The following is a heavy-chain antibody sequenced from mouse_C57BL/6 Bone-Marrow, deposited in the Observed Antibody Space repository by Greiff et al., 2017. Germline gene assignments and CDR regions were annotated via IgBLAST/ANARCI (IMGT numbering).Heavy chain of an antibody. CDR1: GFTFSDYG. J-gene: IGHJ3*01. D-gene: IGHD2-4*01. V-gene: IGHV5-17*01. CDR3: AKNDYDNMAWFAY. Sequence: EVQVVESGGGLVKPGGSLKLSCAASGFTFSDYGMHWVRQAPEKGLEWVAYISSGSSTIYYADTVKGRFTISRDNAKNTLFLQMTSLRSEDTAMYYCAKNDYDNMAWFAYWGQGTLVTVSA. CDR2: ISSGSSTI.